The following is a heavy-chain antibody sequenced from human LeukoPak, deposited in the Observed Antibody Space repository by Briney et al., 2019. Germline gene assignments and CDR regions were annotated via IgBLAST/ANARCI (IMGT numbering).Heavy chain of an antibody. D-gene: IGHD1-26*01. Sequence: ASVKVSCKASGGTFSSYAISWVRQAPGQGLEWMGGIIPIFGTANYAQKFQGRVTITADESTSTAYMELSSLRSEDTAVYYCARTYSRSPTTFDYWGQGTLVTVSS. CDR2: IIPIFGTA. V-gene: IGHV1-69*13. CDR3: ARTYSRSPTTFDY. J-gene: IGHJ4*02. CDR1: GGTFSSYA.